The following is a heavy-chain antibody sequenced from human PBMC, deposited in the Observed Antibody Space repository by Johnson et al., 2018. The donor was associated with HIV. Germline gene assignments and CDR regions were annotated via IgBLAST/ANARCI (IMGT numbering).Heavy chain of an antibody. Sequence: VQLVESGGGLIQPGGSLRLSCAASGFIVSSNYMSWVRQAPGKGLEWVSGINWNGGSTGYADSVKGRFTISRDNAKNSLYLQMNSLRAEDTAVYYCARARYNWNYGTFDIWGQGTMVTVSS. V-gene: IGHV3-20*04. CDR1: GFIVSSNY. CDR3: ARARYNWNYGTFDI. CDR2: INWNGGST. J-gene: IGHJ3*02. D-gene: IGHD1-7*01.